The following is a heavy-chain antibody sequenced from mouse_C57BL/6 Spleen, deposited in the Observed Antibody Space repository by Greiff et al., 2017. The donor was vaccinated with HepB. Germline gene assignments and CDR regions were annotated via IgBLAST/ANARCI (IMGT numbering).Heavy chain of an antibody. V-gene: IGHV5-9*01. J-gene: IGHJ4*01. CDR3: ARAPAYAMDY. Sequence: EVMLVESGGGLVKPGGSLKLSCAASGFTFSSYTMSWVRQTPEKRLEWVATISGGGGNTYYPDSVKGRFTISRDNAKNTLYLQMSSLRSEDTALYYCARAPAYAMDYWGQGTSVTVSS. CDR2: ISGGGGNT. CDR1: GFTFSSYT.